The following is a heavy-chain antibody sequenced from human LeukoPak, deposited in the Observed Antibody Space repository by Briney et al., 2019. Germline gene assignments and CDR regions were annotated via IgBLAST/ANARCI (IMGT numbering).Heavy chain of an antibody. D-gene: IGHD2-2*01. CDR2: IYYSGST. V-gene: IGHV4-59*01. J-gene: IGHJ6*03. Sequence: SETLSLTCTVSGGSISSYYWSWIQQPPGKGLEWIGYIYYSGSTNYNPSLKSRVTISVDTSKNQFSLKLSSVTAADTAVYYCAREPARLRYMDVWGKGTTVTVSS. CDR1: GGSISSYY. CDR3: AREPARLRYMDV.